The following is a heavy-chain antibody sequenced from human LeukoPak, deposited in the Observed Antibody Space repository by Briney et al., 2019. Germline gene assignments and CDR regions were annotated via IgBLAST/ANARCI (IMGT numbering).Heavy chain of an antibody. D-gene: IGHD2-2*01. CDR3: AKDAQYQLLYYFDY. J-gene: IGHJ4*02. V-gene: IGHV3-9*01. Sequence: GGSLRLSCAASGFTFSYHWMTWVRQAPGKGLEWVSGISWNSGSIGYADSVKGRFTISRDNAKNSLYLQMNSLRAEDTALYYCAKDAQYQLLYYFDYWGQGTLVTVSS. CDR1: GFTFSYHW. CDR2: ISWNSGSI.